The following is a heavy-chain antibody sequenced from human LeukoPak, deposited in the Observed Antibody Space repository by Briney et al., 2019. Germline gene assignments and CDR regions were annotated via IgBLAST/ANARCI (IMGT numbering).Heavy chain of an antibody. Sequence: SETLSLTCAVSGDSISSSTYYWGWIRHPPGKGLEWIASIFYSGSAFYNPSLKSRVTISVDTSKNQFSLKLSSVTAADTAVYYCARHIRGSDSSGYYYRWFDPWGQGTLVTVSS. CDR1: GDSISSSTYY. V-gene: IGHV4-39*01. CDR2: IFYSGSA. CDR3: ARHIRGSDSSGYYYRWFDP. D-gene: IGHD3-22*01. J-gene: IGHJ5*02.